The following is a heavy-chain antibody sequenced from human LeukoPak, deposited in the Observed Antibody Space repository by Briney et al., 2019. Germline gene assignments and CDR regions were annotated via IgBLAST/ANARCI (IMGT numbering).Heavy chain of an antibody. CDR1: GGSISSSSYY. D-gene: IGHD3-9*01. CDR3: ATGGTYYDILTGYS. J-gene: IGHJ5*02. Sequence: SETLSLTCTVSGGSISSSSYYWGWIRQPPGKGLEWIGSIYYSGSTYYNPSLKSRVTISVNTSNNQFSLKLSSVTAADTAVYYCATGGTYYDILTGYSWGQGTLVTVSS. V-gene: IGHV4-39*01. CDR2: IYYSGST.